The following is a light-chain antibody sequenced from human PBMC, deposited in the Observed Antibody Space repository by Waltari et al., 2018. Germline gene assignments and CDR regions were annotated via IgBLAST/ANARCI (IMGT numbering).Light chain of an antibody. CDR1: TSLLSISNHKNY. CDR3: QQYYSSPLS. V-gene: IGKV4-1*01. J-gene: IGKJ2*01. Sequence: DIVMTQSPESLAVSLGERATINCKSSTSLLSISNHKNYFAWYQQKPGQPPKLFISWASTRESGVPDRFSGSGSGTDFTLTISRLQPEDVAVYYCQQYYSSPLSFGQGTKLEIK. CDR2: WAS.